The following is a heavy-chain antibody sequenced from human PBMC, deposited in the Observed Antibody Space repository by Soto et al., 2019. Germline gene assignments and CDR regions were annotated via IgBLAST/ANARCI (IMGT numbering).Heavy chain of an antibody. V-gene: IGHV1-8*01. CDR1: GYSFTSYD. D-gene: IGHD3-3*01. CDR2: MNPNSGNT. Sequence: ASVKVSCKASGYSFTSYDINWVRQATGQGLEWMGWMNPNSGNTGYAQKFQGRVTMTRDTSISTAYMELSSLRSEDTAVYYCATISRSRRFLEWLSPDGFDIWGQGTMVTVSS. CDR3: ATISRSRRFLEWLSPDGFDI. J-gene: IGHJ3*02.